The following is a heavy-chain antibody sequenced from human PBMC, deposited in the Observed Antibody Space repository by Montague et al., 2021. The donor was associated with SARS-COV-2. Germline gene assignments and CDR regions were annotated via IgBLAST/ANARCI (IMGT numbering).Heavy chain of an antibody. Sequence: TLSLTCTVAGASISSGGYDWSWIRQHPGKGLEWIGYIDYSGSTYYKPCVKSRVTISVDTSKNQFSLKLSSVTAADTAVYYCARDGRRTTVTPRGVITLHYFDYWGQGTLVTVSS. J-gene: IGHJ4*02. CDR2: IDYSGST. CDR3: ARDGRRTTVTPRGVITLHYFDY. D-gene: IGHD4-17*01. V-gene: IGHV4-31*03. CDR1: GASISSGGYD.